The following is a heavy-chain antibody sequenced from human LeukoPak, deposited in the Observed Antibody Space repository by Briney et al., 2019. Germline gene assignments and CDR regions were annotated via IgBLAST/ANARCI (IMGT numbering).Heavy chain of an antibody. CDR3: AQSSGWDSLKY. D-gene: IGHD6-19*01. CDR2: INPNSGGT. Sequence: GASVKVSFKASGHTFTGYYMHWVRQAPGQGLEWMGWINPNSGGTSHAQKFQGRVSMTRDTSISTAYMELSRLRSDDTAVYYCAQSSGWDSLKYWGQGTLVTVSS. V-gene: IGHV1-2*02. J-gene: IGHJ4*02. CDR1: GHTFTGYY.